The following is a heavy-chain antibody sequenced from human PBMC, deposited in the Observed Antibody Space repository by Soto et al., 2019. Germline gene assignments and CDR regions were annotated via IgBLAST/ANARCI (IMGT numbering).Heavy chain of an antibody. Sequence: APEKVSSKVSGHTFANNYMHWTRQAPGHAHQRMGIINPTGGSKSNAQKFQVRATMTRDRSTSIVYMELSSLRSADTAEYYCARASYADTLEYLGQGTLENVFS. J-gene: IGHJ4*02. CDR3: ARASYADTLEY. V-gene: IGHV1-46*03. D-gene: IGHD2-2*02. CDR2: INPTGGSK. CDR1: GHTFANNY.